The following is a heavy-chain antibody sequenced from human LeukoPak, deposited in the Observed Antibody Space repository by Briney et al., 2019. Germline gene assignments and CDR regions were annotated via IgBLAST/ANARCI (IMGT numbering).Heavy chain of an antibody. CDR2: INPSGGST. CDR3: ARDETAVAGTSPLGY. Sequence: ASVKVSCKASGYIFTSYYMHWVRQAPGQGLEWMGIINPSGGSTSYAQKFQGRVTMTRDMSTSTVYMELSSLRSEDTAVYYCARDETAVAGTSPLGYWGQGTLVTVSS. V-gene: IGHV1-46*01. D-gene: IGHD6-19*01. J-gene: IGHJ4*02. CDR1: GYIFTSYY.